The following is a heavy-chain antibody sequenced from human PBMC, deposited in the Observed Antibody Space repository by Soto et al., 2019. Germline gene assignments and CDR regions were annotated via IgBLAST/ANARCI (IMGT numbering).Heavy chain of an antibody. V-gene: IGHV3-66*01. Sequence: EVQLVESGGGLVQPGGSLRLSCAASGFTVSSKYMTWVRQAPGKGLEWVSLIQSGGTTYYADSVKGRFTISRDTSENTLHLQMDSRRVEDTAVYYCARDDVLCDGGRCYGIPLDAWGKGTTVTVSS. D-gene: IGHD2-15*01. J-gene: IGHJ6*04. CDR1: GFTVSSKY. CDR2: IQSGGTT. CDR3: ARDDVLCDGGRCYGIPLDA.